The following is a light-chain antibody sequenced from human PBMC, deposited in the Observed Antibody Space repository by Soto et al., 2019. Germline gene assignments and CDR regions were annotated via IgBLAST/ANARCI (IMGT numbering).Light chain of an antibody. CDR2: DAS. CDR1: RDINNY. Sequence: DIQMTQSPSSLSASVGDRVTITCQASRDINNYLNWFQQKPGQAPKLLIYDASNLQTVVPSRFSGSGSGTDFTFTISSLQPEDIGTYYCQQYDNVPRTFGQGTRLEI. V-gene: IGKV1-33*01. J-gene: IGKJ2*01. CDR3: QQYDNVPRT.